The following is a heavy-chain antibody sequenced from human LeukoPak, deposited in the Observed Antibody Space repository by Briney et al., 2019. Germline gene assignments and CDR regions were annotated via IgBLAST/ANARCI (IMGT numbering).Heavy chain of an antibody. D-gene: IGHD3-9*01. V-gene: IGHV1-2*02. CDR1: GYTFTGYY. CDR2: INPNSGGT. CDR3: ARNFLYYDILTGYTNWFDP. J-gene: IGHJ5*02. Sequence: RASVKVSCKASGYTFTGYYMHWVRQAPGQGLEWMGWINPNSGGTNYAQKFQGRVTMTRDTSISTAYMELSRLRSDDTAVYYCARNFLYYDILTGYTNWFDPWGQGTLVTVSS.